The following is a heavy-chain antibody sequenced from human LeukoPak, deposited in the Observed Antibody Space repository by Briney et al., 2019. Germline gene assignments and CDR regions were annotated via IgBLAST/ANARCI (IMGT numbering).Heavy chain of an antibody. CDR3: AKSNYHGDFCPDY. J-gene: IGHJ4*02. D-gene: IGHD4-17*01. Sequence: GGSLRLSCAASGFTFSAYAMTWVRQAPGKGLEWVSGISGSGGMTDYADSVKGRFTISRDNSKNTMYLQMNSLRAEDTALYYCAKSNYHGDFCPDYWGQGTRVTVSS. CDR1: GFTFSAYA. CDR2: ISGSGGMT. V-gene: IGHV3-23*01.